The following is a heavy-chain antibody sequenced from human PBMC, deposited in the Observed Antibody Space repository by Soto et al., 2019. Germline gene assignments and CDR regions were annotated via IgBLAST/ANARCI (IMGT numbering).Heavy chain of an antibody. D-gene: IGHD5-12*01. J-gene: IGHJ4*02. CDR3: AIAAWLDF. CDR2: IRGSDGTT. CDR1: GFSFSTFD. Sequence: EVQLLDSGGGLVQPGGSLRLSCEASGFSFSTFDMSWVRQAPGKGLQCVSFIRGSDGTTYYADSVRGRFTISRDNSRNTLYLQMNSRRADEIALYYCAIAAWLDFWSRGTLVTVSS. V-gene: IGHV3-23*01.